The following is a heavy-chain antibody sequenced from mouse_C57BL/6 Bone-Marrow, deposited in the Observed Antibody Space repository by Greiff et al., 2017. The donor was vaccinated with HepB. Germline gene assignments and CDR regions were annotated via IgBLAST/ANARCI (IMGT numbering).Heavy chain of an antibody. V-gene: IGHV2-2*01. CDR1: GFSLTSYG. CDR3: ARSLITTVVATHYCDY. D-gene: IGHD1-1*01. CDR2: IWSGGST. Sequence: QVQLKESGPGLVQPSQSLSITCTVSGFSLTSYGVHWVRQSPGKGLEWLGVIWSGGSTDYNAAFISRLCISKDNSKSQVFFKMNSLQADDTAIYYCARSLITTVVATHYCDYWGQGTTLTVSS. J-gene: IGHJ2*01.